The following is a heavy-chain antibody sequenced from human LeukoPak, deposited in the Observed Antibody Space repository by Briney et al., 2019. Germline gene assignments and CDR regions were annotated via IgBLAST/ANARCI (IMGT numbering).Heavy chain of an antibody. CDR3: AREWDYCSGGSCYGY. CDR2: ISAYNGNT. D-gene: IGHD2-15*01. CDR1: GYTFTSYG. Sequence: ASVKVSCKASGYTFTSYGISWVRQAPGQGLERMGWISAYNGNTNYAQKLQGRVTMTTDTSTSTAYMELRSLRSDDTAVYYCAREWDYCSGGSCYGYWGQGTLVTVSS. J-gene: IGHJ4*02. V-gene: IGHV1-18*01.